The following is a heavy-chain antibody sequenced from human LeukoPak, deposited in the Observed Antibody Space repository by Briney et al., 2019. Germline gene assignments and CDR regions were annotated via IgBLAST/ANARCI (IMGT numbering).Heavy chain of an antibody. Sequence: PGGSLRLSXAASGFPVRVNYMSWVRQAPGKGLEGVSVIYSGGSTYYADSVKGRFTISRDNSKNTVYLQMSSLRAEDTAVYYCARDGSYARSFDYWGQGTLVTVAT. CDR2: IYSGGST. CDR1: GFPVRVNY. D-gene: IGHD2-2*01. V-gene: IGHV3-53*01. J-gene: IGHJ4*02. CDR3: ARDGSYARSFDY.